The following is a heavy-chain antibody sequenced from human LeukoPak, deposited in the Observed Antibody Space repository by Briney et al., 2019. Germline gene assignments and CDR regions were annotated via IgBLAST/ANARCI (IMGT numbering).Heavy chain of an antibody. V-gene: IGHV4-4*09. Sequence: SETLSLTCTVSGGSISSYYWSWIRQPPGKGLEWIGYIYTSGSTDYNPSLKSRVTMSVDTSKNQFSLNLSSVTAADSAVYYCARARGRLLLIDYWGQGTLVTVSS. J-gene: IGHJ4*02. D-gene: IGHD2-15*01. CDR2: IYTSGST. CDR1: GGSISSYY. CDR3: ARARGRLLLIDY.